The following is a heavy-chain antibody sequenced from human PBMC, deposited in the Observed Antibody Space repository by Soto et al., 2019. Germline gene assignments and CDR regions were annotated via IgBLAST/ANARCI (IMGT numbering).Heavy chain of an antibody. CDR3: ARASLGYCSSTSCRSNWFDP. D-gene: IGHD2-2*01. Sequence: SETLSLTYTVSGGSISSSSYYWGWIRQPPGKGLEWIGSIFYTGSTYYNPSLKSRVTISVDTSKNQFSLKLSSVTAADTAVYYCARASLGYCSSTSCRSNWFDPWGQGTLVTVSS. J-gene: IGHJ5*02. V-gene: IGHV4-39*07. CDR2: IFYTGST. CDR1: GGSISSSSYY.